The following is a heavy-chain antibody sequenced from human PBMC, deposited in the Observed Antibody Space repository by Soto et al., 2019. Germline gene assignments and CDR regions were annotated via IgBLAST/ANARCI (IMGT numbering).Heavy chain of an antibody. J-gene: IGHJ4*02. Sequence: QVQLVQSGAEVKKPGASVKVSCKASGYTFTSYYMHWVRQAPGQGLEWMGIINPSGGSTSYAQKFQGRVTMTRVTSTSTVYMELSSLRSEDTAVYYCAREQCSGGSCSEDWGQGTLVTVSS. V-gene: IGHV1-46*01. CDR3: AREQCSGGSCSED. CDR1: GYTFTSYY. CDR2: INPSGGST. D-gene: IGHD2-15*01.